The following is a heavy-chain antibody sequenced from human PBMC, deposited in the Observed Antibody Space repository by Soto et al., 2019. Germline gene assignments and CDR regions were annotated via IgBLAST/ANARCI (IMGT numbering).Heavy chain of an antibody. CDR3: ARSDYESSRYYYYYMDV. CDR2: ISSSSTI. J-gene: IGHJ6*03. CDR1: GLTFSSYS. V-gene: IGHV3-48*01. Sequence: GGSLRLSCAASGLTFSSYSMNWVRQAPGKGPEWVSYISSSSTIYYADSVKGRFTISRDNAKNSLYLQMNSLRAEDTAVYYCARSDYESSRYYYYYMDVWXKGTTVTVSS. D-gene: IGHD4-17*01.